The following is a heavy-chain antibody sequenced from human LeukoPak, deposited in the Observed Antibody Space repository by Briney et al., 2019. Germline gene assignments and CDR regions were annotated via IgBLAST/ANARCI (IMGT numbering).Heavy chain of an antibody. CDR2: IYTSGNT. Sequence: SEILSLTCTVSGGSISSASYYWSWIRQPAGKGLEWIGRIYTSGNTNYNPSLKSRVTMSVDTSKNQFSLKLSSVTAADTAVYYCARDTSTIGYCSSTSCLGVFDFWGQGALVTVSS. CDR3: ARDTSTIGYCSSTSCLGVFDF. J-gene: IGHJ4*02. D-gene: IGHD2-2*03. V-gene: IGHV4-61*02. CDR1: GGSISSASYY.